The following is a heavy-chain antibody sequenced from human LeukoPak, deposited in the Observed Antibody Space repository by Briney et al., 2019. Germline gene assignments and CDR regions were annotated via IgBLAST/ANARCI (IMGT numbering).Heavy chain of an antibody. CDR2: MNPNSGNT. D-gene: IGHD5-24*01. Sequence: EASVKVSCKASGYTFTSYDINWVRQATGQGLEWMGWMNPNSGNTGHAQKFQGRVTMTRNTSISTAYMELSSLRSEDTAVYYCARGRGRWLQLNYWGQGTLVTVSS. V-gene: IGHV1-8*01. CDR3: ARGRGRWLQLNY. J-gene: IGHJ4*02. CDR1: GYTFTSYD.